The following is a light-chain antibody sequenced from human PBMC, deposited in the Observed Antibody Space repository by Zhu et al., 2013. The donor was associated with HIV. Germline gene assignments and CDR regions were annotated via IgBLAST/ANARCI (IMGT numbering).Light chain of an antibody. J-gene: IGKJ3*01. CDR1: QSISNN. V-gene: IGKV3-11*01. CDR3: QQRSNWPRFT. CDR2: DTS. Sequence: EIVLTQSPATLSLSPGERATLSCKASQSISNNLAWYQLKPGQPPRLLIYDTSSRATDIPARFSGSGSGTDFTLTISSLEPEDFAVYYCQQRSNWPRFTFGPGTKVDI.